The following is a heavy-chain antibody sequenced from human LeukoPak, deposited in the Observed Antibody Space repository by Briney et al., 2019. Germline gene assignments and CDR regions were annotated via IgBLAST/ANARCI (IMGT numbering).Heavy chain of an antibody. Sequence: SGGSLKLSCAASGFTFSSYGMHWVRQAPGKGLEWVAFIRYDGSEKYYADSVKGRITISRDNSKNTLYVQMNSLRAEDTAVYYCAKGKDYYLDYWGQGTLVTVSS. J-gene: IGHJ4*02. CDR2: IRYDGSEK. V-gene: IGHV3-30*02. CDR1: GFTFSSYG. D-gene: IGHD3-10*01. CDR3: AKGKDYYLDY.